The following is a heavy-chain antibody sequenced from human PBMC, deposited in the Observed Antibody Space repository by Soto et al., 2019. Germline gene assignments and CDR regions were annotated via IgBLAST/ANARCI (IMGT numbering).Heavy chain of an antibody. Sequence: QVQLVQSGAEVKKPGSSVKVSCKASGGTFSSYAISWVRQAPGQGLEWMGGIIPIFGTANYAQKFQGRVTXXAXEXXSTAYMELSSLRSEDTAVYYCARGHEAGYHPYFDYWGQGTLVTVSS. V-gene: IGHV1-69*12. CDR1: GGTFSSYA. CDR2: IIPIFGTA. J-gene: IGHJ4*02. CDR3: ARGHEAGYHPYFDY. D-gene: IGHD2-2*01.